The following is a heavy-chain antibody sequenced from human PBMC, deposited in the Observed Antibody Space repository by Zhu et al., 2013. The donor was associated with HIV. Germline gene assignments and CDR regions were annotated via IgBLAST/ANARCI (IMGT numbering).Heavy chain of an antibody. CDR3: ARFLGVSVAGIPDY. V-gene: IGHV1-46*01. J-gene: IGHJ4*02. CDR1: GYTFTSYY. D-gene: IGHD6-19*01. CDR2: INPNTGGT. Sequence: VEFLQSGAAVRKPGASINVSCRASGYTFTSYYLHWVRQAPGQGLEWMGEINPNTGGTTYAQQFRDRVSMTADTSTNTVSLELSRLTIDDTAVYYCARFLGVSVAGIPDYWGQGTLVTVSS.